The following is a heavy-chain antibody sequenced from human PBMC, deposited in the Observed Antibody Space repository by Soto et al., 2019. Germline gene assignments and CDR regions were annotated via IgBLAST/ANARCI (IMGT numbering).Heavy chain of an antibody. CDR1: SGSISSSNW. Sequence: LSLTCAVSSGSISSSNWWSWVRQPPGKGLEWIGEIYHSGSTNYNPSLKSRVTISVDKSKNQFSLKLSSVTAADTAVYYCARFITRITIFGVAPSVFDYWGQGTLVTFSS. CDR3: ARFITRITIFGVAPSVFDY. J-gene: IGHJ4*02. CDR2: IYHSGST. D-gene: IGHD3-3*01. V-gene: IGHV4-4*02.